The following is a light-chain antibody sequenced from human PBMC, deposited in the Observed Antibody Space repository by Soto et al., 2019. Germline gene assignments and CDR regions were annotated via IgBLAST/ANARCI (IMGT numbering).Light chain of an antibody. CDR2: GAS. V-gene: IGKV3-20*01. J-gene: IGKJ1*01. Sequence: NVLTQSPGTLSLSPGERGALSCRASQTVTFSYLAWYQQKPGQAPRLLIFGASTRATGIPDRFRGSGSGTDFTLTITRLEPEDFGVYYCQQYGSSPQTFGQGTKVDIK. CDR3: QQYGSSPQT. CDR1: QTVTFSY.